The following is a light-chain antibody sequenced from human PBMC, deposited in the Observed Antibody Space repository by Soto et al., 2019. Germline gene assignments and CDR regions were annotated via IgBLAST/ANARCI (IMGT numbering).Light chain of an antibody. CDR3: CSYARSRIV. CDR2: EGS. CDR1: SSDVGSYSL. J-gene: IGLJ1*01. Sequence: QSVLTQPASVSGSPGQSITISCAGTSSDVGSYSLVSWYQQPPGEAPKLMIYEGSKRPSGVSHRFSGSKSGDRASLRISGLQAEDEADYYCCSYARSRIVFGTGTKLPVL. V-gene: IGLV2-23*03.